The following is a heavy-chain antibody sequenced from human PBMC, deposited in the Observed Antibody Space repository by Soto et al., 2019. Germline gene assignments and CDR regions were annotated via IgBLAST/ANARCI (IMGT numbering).Heavy chain of an antibody. CDR1: GFTFSSYW. V-gene: IGHV3-7*05. CDR3: ARDLTFFGVVHWVY. J-gene: IGHJ4*02. Sequence: EVQLVESGGGLVQPGGSLRLSCAASGFTFSSYWMSWVRQAPGKGLEWVANIKQNGGEKYYVDSVKRRFTISRYNAKNSLYLQMNSLRAEDTAVYYCARDLTFFGVVHWVYWGQGTLVTVSS. CDR2: IKQNGGEK. D-gene: IGHD3-3*01.